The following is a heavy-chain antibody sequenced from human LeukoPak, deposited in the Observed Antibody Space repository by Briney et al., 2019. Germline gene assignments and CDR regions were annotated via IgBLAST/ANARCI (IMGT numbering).Heavy chain of an antibody. V-gene: IGHV3-30*02. J-gene: IGHJ4*02. CDR1: GFPLSNYC. CDR3: AKTTSGSYYLFDY. Sequence: GGSLRLFLARAGFPLSNYCLHLVRPAPGKGLEWVAFIRYDGSNKYYADSVKGRFTISRDSSKNTLYLQMNSLRAEDTAVYYCAKTTSGSYYLFDYWGQGILVTVSS. CDR2: IRYDGSNK. D-gene: IGHD1-26*01.